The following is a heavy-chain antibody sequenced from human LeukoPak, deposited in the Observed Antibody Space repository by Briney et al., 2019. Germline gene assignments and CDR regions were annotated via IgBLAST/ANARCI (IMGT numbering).Heavy chain of an antibody. CDR3: ASLRGVGYGEET. Sequence: SETLSLTCTVSGVSISDYYWSWIRQPPGKGLKWIGFLYYSGTTNYNPSLKSRVTTSVDTSKNQFSLKLSSVTAADTAVYYCASLRGVGYGEETWGQGTLVTVSS. D-gene: IGHD5-12*01. CDR2: LYYSGTT. CDR1: GVSISDYY. V-gene: IGHV4-59*08. J-gene: IGHJ5*02.